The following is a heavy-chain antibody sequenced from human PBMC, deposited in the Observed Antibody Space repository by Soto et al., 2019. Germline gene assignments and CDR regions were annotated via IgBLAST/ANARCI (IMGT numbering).Heavy chain of an antibody. CDR3: AKQHPLDSRAWYN. J-gene: IGHJ4*02. CDR1: GYSFTSFW. V-gene: IGHV5-51*01. CDR2: IYPGDSDI. D-gene: IGHD6-19*01. Sequence: GESLKISCQVSGYSFTSFWIDWVRQMPGKGLEWVGSIYPGDSDIRYSPSFQGQVTISADKSITTAYLQWSSLKASDTAIYYCAKQHPLDSRAWYNWGQGXLVTVYS.